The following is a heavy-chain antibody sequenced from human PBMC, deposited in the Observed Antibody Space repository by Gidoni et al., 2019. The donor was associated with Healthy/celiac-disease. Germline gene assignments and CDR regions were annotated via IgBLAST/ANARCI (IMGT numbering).Heavy chain of an antibody. CDR3: ARSPNSLPAAALDY. V-gene: IGHV4-59*01. CDR1: GGSISSYY. CDR2: IYYSGST. D-gene: IGHD2-2*01. J-gene: IGHJ4*02. Sequence: QVQLQASGPGLVKPSATLSLPCTVSGGSISSYYWSWIRQPPGKGLEWIGYIYYSGSTNDNPSLKSRVTISVDTSKNQFSLKLSSVTAADTAVYYCARSPNSLPAAALDYWGQGTLVTVSS.